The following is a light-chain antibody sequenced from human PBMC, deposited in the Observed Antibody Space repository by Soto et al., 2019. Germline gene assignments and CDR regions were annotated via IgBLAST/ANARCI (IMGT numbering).Light chain of an antibody. Sequence: EIVLTQSPAILSLSPGERATLSCRASRSFANNYLAWYQQKPGQAPRLLIDAASIRATGIPAWFSGSGSGTDFTLTISSLEPEDFAVYFCQQYGPSPPYSFGQGTKLEIK. CDR3: QQYGPSPPYS. J-gene: IGKJ2*01. CDR2: AAS. V-gene: IGKV3-20*01. CDR1: RSFANNY.